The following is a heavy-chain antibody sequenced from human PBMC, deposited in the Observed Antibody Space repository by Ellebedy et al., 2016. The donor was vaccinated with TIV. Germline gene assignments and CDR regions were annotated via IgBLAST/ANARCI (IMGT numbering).Heavy chain of an antibody. V-gene: IGHV3-30*18. Sequence: GGSLRLSXAASRFTFSIFGLHWVRQAPGKGLEWVAIISSDGTNKYYADSVRGRFTISRDNSKNTLYLQMDSLRAEDTAVYYCAKDESDGELPPPFDYWGQGTLVTVSS. D-gene: IGHD1-26*01. CDR2: ISSDGTNK. J-gene: IGHJ4*02. CDR1: RFTFSIFG. CDR3: AKDESDGELPPPFDY.